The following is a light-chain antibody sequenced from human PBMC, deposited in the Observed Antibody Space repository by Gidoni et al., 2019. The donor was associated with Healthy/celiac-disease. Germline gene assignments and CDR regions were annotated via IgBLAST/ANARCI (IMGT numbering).Light chain of an antibody. CDR3: QQYGSSPPT. J-gene: IGKJ3*01. CDR1: QSVSSSY. V-gene: IGKV3-20*01. Sequence: EIVLTQSPGSLSLSPGDRATLSCRASQSVSSSYLAWYQQKPGQPPRLLIYGASSRATGIPDRFSGSGSGTDFTLTISRLEAEDFAVYYCQQYGSSPPTFGPGTKVDIK. CDR2: GAS.